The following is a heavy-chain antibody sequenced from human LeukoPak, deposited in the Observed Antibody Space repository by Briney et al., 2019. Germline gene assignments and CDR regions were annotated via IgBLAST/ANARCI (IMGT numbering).Heavy chain of an antibody. CDR2: INHSGST. CDR1: GGSISSSSYY. D-gene: IGHD3-16*01. Sequence: SETLSLTCTVSGGSISSSSYYWGWIRQPPGKGLKWIGEINHSGSTYYNPSLKSRVTISVDTSKNQFSLKLSSVTAADTAVYYCASATLYYDYVWGPTRDAFDIWGQGTMVTVSS. V-gene: IGHV4-39*07. J-gene: IGHJ3*02. CDR3: ASATLYYDYVWGPTRDAFDI.